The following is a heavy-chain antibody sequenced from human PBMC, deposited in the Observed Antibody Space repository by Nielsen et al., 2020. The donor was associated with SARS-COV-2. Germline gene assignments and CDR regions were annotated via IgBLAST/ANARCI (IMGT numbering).Heavy chain of an antibody. Sequence: SETLSLTCAVSGGSISSTNWRRWVRQPPGKGLEWIGEIYHSGSTNYNPSLKSRVTISVDKSKNQFSLKLSSVTAADTAVYYCARLADTAMEGGFDYWGQGTLVTVSS. CDR1: GGSISSTNW. V-gene: IGHV4-4*02. CDR3: ARLADTAMEGGFDY. CDR2: IYHSGST. D-gene: IGHD5-18*01. J-gene: IGHJ4*02.